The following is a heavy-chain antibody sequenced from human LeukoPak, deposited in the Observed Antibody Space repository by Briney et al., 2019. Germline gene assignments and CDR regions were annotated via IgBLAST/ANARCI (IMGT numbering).Heavy chain of an antibody. CDR1: GYTFTSYD. J-gene: IGHJ4*02. V-gene: IGHV1-8*03. CDR2: MNPNSGNT. Sequence: ASVKVSCKASGYTFTSYDINWVRQATGQGLEWMGWMNPNSGNTGYAQKFQGRVTITRNTSISTAYMELSSLRSEDTAVYYCARMGIAAARIDCWGQGTLVTVSS. CDR3: ARMGIAAARIDC. D-gene: IGHD6-13*01.